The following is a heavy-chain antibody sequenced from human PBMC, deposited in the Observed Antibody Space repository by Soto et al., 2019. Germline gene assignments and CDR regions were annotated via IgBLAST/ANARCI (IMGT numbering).Heavy chain of an antibody. J-gene: IGHJ4*02. CDR2: IDEYGNTI. V-gene: IGHV3-74*01. CDR1: GFTFSSYW. CDR3: TRDIGGKGAY. D-gene: IGHD3-10*01. Sequence: VGSLRLSCAASGFTFSSYWMHWVRQVPGKGLLWVSRIDEYGNTINYADSVKGRFTISRDNARNTLYLEMNSLRAEDTALYYCTRDIGGKGAYWGPGTLVTVS.